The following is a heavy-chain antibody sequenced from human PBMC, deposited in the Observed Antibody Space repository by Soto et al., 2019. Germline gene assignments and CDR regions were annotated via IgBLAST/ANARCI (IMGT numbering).Heavy chain of an antibody. CDR3: ARKHSLDYIRWGLDP. CDR2: INPKSDDT. V-gene: IGHV1-2*02. J-gene: IGHJ5*02. Sequence: ASVKVSCKASGYPFSDNQIHWLRRAPGQGLEWMGRINPKSDDTNYAQKFQGRVTMTRDTSIDTAYLELTGLTSDDTATYYCARKHSLDYIRWGLDPWGQGTMVTVSS. D-gene: IGHD4-4*01. CDR1: GYPFSDNQ.